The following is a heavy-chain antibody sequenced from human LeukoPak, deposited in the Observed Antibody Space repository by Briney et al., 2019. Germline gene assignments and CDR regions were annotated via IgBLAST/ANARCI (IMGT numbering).Heavy chain of an antibody. J-gene: IGHJ4*02. CDR3: ARELPFDY. CDR1: GFTFSNYW. CDR2: IKSEGSRT. V-gene: IGHV3-74*01. Sequence: PGGSLRLSCAASGFTFSNYWMHWVRQAPGKGLVWISRIKSEGSRTDYADSVKGRFTISRDNAKNTLYLQMNSLRAEDTAVYYCARELPFDYWGQGTLVTVSS. D-gene: IGHD2-15*01.